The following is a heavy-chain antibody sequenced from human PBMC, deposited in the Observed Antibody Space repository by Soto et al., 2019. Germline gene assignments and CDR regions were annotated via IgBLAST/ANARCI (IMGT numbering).Heavy chain of an antibody. V-gene: IGHV4-39*01. D-gene: IGHD6-19*01. J-gene: IGHJ4*02. CDR3: ARQSSQGQWLSTRGYFDY. Sequence: SETLSLTCTVSGGSISSSSYYWGWTRQPPGKGLEWIGSIYYSGSTYYNPSLKSRVTISVDTSKNQFSLKLSSVTAADTAVYYCARQSSQGQWLSTRGYFDYWGQGTLVTVSS. CDR1: GGSISSSSYY. CDR2: IYYSGST.